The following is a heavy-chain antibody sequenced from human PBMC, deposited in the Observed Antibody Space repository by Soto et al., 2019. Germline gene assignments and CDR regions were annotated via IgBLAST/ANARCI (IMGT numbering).Heavy chain of an antibody. V-gene: IGHV3-30-3*01. CDR2: ISYDGSNK. Sequence: PGGSLRLSCAASGFTFSSYAIHWVRQAPGKGLEWVAVISYDGSNKYYADSVKGRFTISRDNSKNTLYLQMNSLRAEDTAVYYCARDLWVGWLQFNYYYYYGMDVWGQGTTVTVSS. CDR1: GFTFSSYA. CDR3: ARDLWVGWLQFNYYYYYGMDV. J-gene: IGHJ6*02. D-gene: IGHD5-12*01.